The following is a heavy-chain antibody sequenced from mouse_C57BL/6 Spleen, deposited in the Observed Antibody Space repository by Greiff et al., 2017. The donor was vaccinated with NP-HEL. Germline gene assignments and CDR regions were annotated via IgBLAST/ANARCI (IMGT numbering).Heavy chain of an antibody. CDR1: GYAFSSYW. CDR2: IYPGDGDT. CDR3: AREEEITTVVDY. Sequence: QVQLKQSGAELVKPGASVKISCKASGYAFSSYWMNWVKQRPGKGLEWIGQIYPGDGDTNYNGKFKGKATLTADKSSSTAYMQLSSLTSEDSAVYFCAREEEITTVVDYWGQGTTLTVSS. V-gene: IGHV1-80*01. J-gene: IGHJ2*01. D-gene: IGHD1-1*01.